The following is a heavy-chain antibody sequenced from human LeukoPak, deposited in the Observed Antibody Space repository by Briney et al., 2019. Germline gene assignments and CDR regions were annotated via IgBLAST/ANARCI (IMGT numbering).Heavy chain of an antibody. Sequence: PSETLSLTCTVSGVSFIPYYWSWIRQPAGEGPEWIGRMYTSGDTAYNPSLKSRVTMSIDTSKNQFSLKLSSVTAADTAVYYCATSGSSFDYYHYIDVWGKGTTVTVSS. J-gene: IGHJ6*03. CDR3: ATSGSSFDYYHYIDV. D-gene: IGHD3-10*01. CDR1: GVSFIPYY. V-gene: IGHV4-4*07. CDR2: MYTSGDT.